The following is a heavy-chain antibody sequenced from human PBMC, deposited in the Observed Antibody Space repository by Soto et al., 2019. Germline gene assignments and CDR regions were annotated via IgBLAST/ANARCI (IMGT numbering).Heavy chain of an antibody. D-gene: IGHD2-21*01. CDR2: ISAYNGNT. Sequence: ASVKVACKAPGYTFTSYGISWVRQAPGQGLEWMGWISAYNGNTNYAQKLQGRVTMTTDTSTSTAYMELRSLRSDDTAVYYCARTYSRNWFDPWGQGTLVTVSS. J-gene: IGHJ5*02. V-gene: IGHV1-18*01. CDR3: ARTYSRNWFDP. CDR1: GYTFTSYG.